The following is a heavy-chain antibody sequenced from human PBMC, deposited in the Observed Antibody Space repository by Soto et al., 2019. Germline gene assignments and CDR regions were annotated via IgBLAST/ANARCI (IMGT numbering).Heavy chain of an antibody. V-gene: IGHV1-18*01. CDR3: ARDRGVAPPVAGNTHYYYYMDV. D-gene: IGHD6-19*01. CDR2: ISAYNGNK. CDR1: GYSFTNYG. J-gene: IGHJ6*03. Sequence: QDQLVQSGVEVKKPGASVKVSCKASGYSFTNYGITWVRQAPGQGFEWMGWISAYNGNKNYAQKFQGRVTMTTDASTSTAYLELRSLRSDDTGVYYCARDRGVAPPVAGNTHYYYYMDVWGKGTTVTVSS.